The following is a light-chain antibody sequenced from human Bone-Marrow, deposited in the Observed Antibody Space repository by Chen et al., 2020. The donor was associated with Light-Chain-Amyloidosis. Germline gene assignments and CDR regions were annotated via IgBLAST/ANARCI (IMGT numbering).Light chain of an antibody. CDR2: EVT. V-gene: IGLV2-8*01. Sequence: QSALTQPPSASGAPGQSVTLSCAGTSSDVGGYNYVSWYQQPPGKAPKLMIYEVTKRPSGVPDRFSGSKSGNTASLTVSGLQAEDEADYYCSSYGGSNNLLFGGGTKVTVL. J-gene: IGLJ2*01. CDR3: SSYGGSNNLL. CDR1: SSDVGGYNY.